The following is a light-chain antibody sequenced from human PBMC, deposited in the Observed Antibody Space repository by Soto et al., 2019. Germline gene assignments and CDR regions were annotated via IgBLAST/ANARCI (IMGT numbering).Light chain of an antibody. CDR2: DVS. CDR3: CSYAGNDF. CDR1: SSDVGGYNY. V-gene: IGLV2-11*01. Sequence: QPVLTQPRSVSGSPGQSVTISCTEISSDVGGYNYVSWYQQHPGKAPKLMIYDVSKRPSGVPDRFSGSKSGNTASLTISGLQAEDEADYYCCSYAGNDFFGTGTKLTVL. J-gene: IGLJ1*01.